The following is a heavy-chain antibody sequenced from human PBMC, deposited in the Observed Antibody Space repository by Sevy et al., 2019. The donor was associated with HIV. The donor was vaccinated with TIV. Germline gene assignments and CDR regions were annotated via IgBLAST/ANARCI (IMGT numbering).Heavy chain of an antibody. Sequence: ASVKVSCKASGYTFSDYYIHWVRQAPGQGLEWMAWINPNDGVTHYAQRFRGGVTLTRDTSVSTAYMDLRGLRYDDTAIYYCARLTTRPTSDLYGMDVWGQGTPVTVSS. CDR3: ARLTTRPTSDLYGMDV. D-gene: IGHD4-17*01. V-gene: IGHV1-2*02. CDR1: GYTFSDYY. J-gene: IGHJ6*02. CDR2: INPNDGVT.